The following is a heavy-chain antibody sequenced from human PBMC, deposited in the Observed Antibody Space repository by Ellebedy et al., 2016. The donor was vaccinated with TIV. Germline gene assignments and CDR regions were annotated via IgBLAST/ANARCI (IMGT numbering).Heavy chain of an antibody. CDR2: MNPNSGKT. Sequence: ASVKVSXKASRYIFISYNLNWVRQATGQGLEWMGWMNPNSGKTGYAQKFQGRVTMTRDTSISTAYMELSSLRSEDTAVYYCARGRVRGVPDFDYWGQGTLVTVSS. D-gene: IGHD3-10*01. J-gene: IGHJ4*02. CDR1: RYIFISYN. CDR3: ARGRVRGVPDFDY. V-gene: IGHV1-8*01.